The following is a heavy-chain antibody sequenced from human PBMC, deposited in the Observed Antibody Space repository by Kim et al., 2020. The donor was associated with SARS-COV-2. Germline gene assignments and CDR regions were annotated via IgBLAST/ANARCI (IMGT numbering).Heavy chain of an antibody. CDR3: VRADGSGSYYRE. V-gene: IGHV3-72*01. Sequence: GGSLRLSCAASGFTFSDHDMDWVRQAPGKGLEWVGRIRNKVNSYTRENAASVKGRVTISRDDSKKSLYLQMNRLKTEDTAVYYCVRADGSGSYYREWGQG. J-gene: IGHJ1*01. CDR1: GFTFSDHD. CDR2: IRNKVNSYTR. D-gene: IGHD3-10*01.